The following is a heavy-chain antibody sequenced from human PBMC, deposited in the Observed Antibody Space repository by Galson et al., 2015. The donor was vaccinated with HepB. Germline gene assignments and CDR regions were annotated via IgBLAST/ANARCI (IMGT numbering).Heavy chain of an antibody. CDR3: ARDKGESIAYCGGDCPDYYYYYMDV. Sequence: SLRLSCAASGFTFSSYSMNWVRQAPGKGLEWVSSISSSSSYIYYADSVKGRFTISRDNAKNSLYLQMNSLRAEDTAVYYCARDKGESIAYCGGDCPDYYYYYMDVWGKGTTVTVTS. CDR1: GFTFSSYS. CDR2: ISSSSSYI. J-gene: IGHJ6*03. V-gene: IGHV3-21*01. D-gene: IGHD2-21*01.